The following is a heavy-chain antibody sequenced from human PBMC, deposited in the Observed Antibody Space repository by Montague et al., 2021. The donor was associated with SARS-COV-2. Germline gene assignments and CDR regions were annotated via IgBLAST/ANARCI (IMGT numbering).Heavy chain of an antibody. Sequence: SETLSLTCTVSGGSISSSSYHWGWIRQPPGKGLEGIGSIYDSGSTYYNPSLKSRVTVSVDASKNQCSLKLSSVTAADSSVYYCASPAYYYGSSGSDAFDTWGQGTLVTVSS. CDR3: ASPAYYYGSSGSDAFDT. D-gene: IGHD3-22*01. CDR2: IYDSGST. V-gene: IGHV4-39*01. CDR1: GGSISSSSYH. J-gene: IGHJ3*02.